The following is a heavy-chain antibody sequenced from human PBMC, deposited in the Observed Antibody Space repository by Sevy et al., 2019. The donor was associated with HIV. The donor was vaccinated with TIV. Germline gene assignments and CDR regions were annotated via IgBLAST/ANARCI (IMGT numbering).Heavy chain of an antibody. J-gene: IGHJ4*02. CDR3: ARQAVANWGGHFDY. Sequence: SETLSLTCTVSGGSISSSSYYWGWIRQPPGKGLEWIGSIYYSGSTYYNPSLKSRATISVDTSKNQFSLKLSSVTAADTAVYYCARQAVANWGGHFDYWGQGTLVTVSS. CDR2: IYYSGST. CDR1: GGSISSSSYY. D-gene: IGHD7-27*01. V-gene: IGHV4-39*01.